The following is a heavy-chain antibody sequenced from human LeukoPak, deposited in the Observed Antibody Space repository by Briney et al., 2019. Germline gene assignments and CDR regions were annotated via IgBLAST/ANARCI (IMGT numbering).Heavy chain of an antibody. J-gene: IGHJ4*02. Sequence: APVKVSCTASGGTFSSYAISWVRQAPGQGLEWMGGIIPIFGTANYAQKFQGRVTITADESTSTAYMELSSLRSEDTAVYYCARAGSYYYDSSGYYYDWGQGTLVTVSS. D-gene: IGHD3-22*01. CDR2: IIPIFGTA. V-gene: IGHV1-69*13. CDR1: GGTFSSYA. CDR3: ARAGSYYYDSSGYYYD.